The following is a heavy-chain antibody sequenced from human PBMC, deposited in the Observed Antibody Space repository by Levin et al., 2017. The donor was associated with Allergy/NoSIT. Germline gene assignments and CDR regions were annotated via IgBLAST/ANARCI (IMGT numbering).Heavy chain of an antibody. V-gene: IGHV3-48*03. CDR1: GFTFSSYE. CDR2: INSVGSTI. D-gene: IGHD6-13*01. J-gene: IGHJ4*02. Sequence: PGGSLRLSCAASGFTFSSYEMNWVRQAPGKGLEWVSYINSVGSTIHYADSVKGRFTISRDNAKNSLYLQMNTLRVEDTAVYYCARVWGQQLDWWGQGTLVTVSS. CDR3: ARVWGQQLDW.